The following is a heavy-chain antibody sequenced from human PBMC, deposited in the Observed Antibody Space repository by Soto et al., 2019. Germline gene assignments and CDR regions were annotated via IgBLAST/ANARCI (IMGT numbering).Heavy chain of an antibody. J-gene: IGHJ4*02. D-gene: IGHD1-26*01. CDR3: ARDNGKRWDLDY. CDR1: GYTFPNFA. V-gene: IGHV1-3*01. CDR2: ISAGNGNT. Sequence: ASVKVSCKASGYTFPNFALQWVRQAPGQRLEWMGWISAGNGNTKYSQRLQGRVTITRDTSASTTYMELNSLRSEDTAVYYCARDNGKRWDLDYWGQGTLVTVSS.